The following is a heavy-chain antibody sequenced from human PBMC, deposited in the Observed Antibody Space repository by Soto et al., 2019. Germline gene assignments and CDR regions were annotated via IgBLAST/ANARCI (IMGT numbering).Heavy chain of an antibody. V-gene: IGHV3-21*02. D-gene: IGHD6-19*01. Sequence: EVQLVESGGGLVKPGGSLRLSCAASGFDFSSYSMNWVRQAPGKGLEWVSSINEDSSYIYYAHPLRGRFTISRDNANESLYLQRNSLRAEDTAVYYCVRDFGWYFRSGYRDVWGDGATVTVSS. CDR3: VRDFGWYFRSGYRDV. J-gene: IGHJ6*03. CDR1: GFDFSSYS. CDR2: INEDSSYI.